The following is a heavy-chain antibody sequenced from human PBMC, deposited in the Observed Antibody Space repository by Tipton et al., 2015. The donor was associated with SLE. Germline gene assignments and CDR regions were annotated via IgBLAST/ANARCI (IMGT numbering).Heavy chain of an antibody. V-gene: IGHV4-4*07. D-gene: IGHD1-14*01. CDR2: IDDSGTT. CDR1: GGSINSYY. CDR3: ARDRMGTRYFDL. Sequence: TLSLTCTVSGGSINSYYWNWIRQPAGKGLEWIGRIDDSGTTKYNPSLQSRVRMSLDTSKNQFSLQLSSVTAADTAVYYWARDRMGTRYFDLWGRGTLVTVSS. J-gene: IGHJ2*01.